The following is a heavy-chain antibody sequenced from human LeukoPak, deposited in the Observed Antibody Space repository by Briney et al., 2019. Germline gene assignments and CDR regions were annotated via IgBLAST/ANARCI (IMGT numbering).Heavy chain of an antibody. V-gene: IGHV5-51*01. Sequence: PGESLKISCRGSGYSFTSYWIGWVRQLPGKGLEWMGIIYPGDSDTRYSPSFQGQVTISADKSISTAYLQWSSLKASDTAMYYCARRPQAWGDYRAFDIWGQGTMVTVSS. CDR3: ARRPQAWGDYRAFDI. CDR2: IYPGDSDT. J-gene: IGHJ3*02. D-gene: IGHD4-17*01. CDR1: GYSFTSYW.